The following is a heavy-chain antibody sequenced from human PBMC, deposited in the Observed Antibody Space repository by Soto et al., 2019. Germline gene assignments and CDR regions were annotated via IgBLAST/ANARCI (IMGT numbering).Heavy chain of an antibody. CDR2: ISSSGSTI. Sequence: GGSLSVWWGAAGGTFGDYGGSWIRPAQGKGLEWVSYISSSGSTIYYADSAKGRFTISRDNSKNTLYLQMNSLRTEDTAIYYSARDDEGGSYCDIGYWGQGILVTVSS. V-gene: IGHV3-11*04. CDR3: ARDDEGGSYCDIGY. D-gene: IGHD3-16*02. CDR1: GGTFGDYG. J-gene: IGHJ4*02.